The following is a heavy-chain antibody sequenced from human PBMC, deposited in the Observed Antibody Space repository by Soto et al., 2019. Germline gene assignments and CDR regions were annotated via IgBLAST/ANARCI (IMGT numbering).Heavy chain of an antibody. D-gene: IGHD2-21*01. Sequence: QVQLVESGGGVVQPGRSLRLSCVASGFTFSSYGMHWVRQAPGKGLEWVAVISSDGSYQYYGDSVKGRFTVSRDNSKNTLYVEMNSLRAEDTAVYCCVKSKDLGDSDFKVDYWGQGTLVTVSS. CDR2: ISSDGSYQ. CDR1: GFTFSSYG. V-gene: IGHV3-30*18. CDR3: VKSKDLGDSDFKVDY. J-gene: IGHJ4*02.